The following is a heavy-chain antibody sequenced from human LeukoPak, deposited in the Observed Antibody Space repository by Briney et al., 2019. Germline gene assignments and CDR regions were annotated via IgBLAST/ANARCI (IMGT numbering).Heavy chain of an antibody. CDR2: VRYDGSNK. D-gene: IGHD4-11*01. J-gene: IGHJ4*02. CDR1: GFAFSAYA. V-gene: IGHV3-30*02. Sequence: GGSLRLSCAASGFAFSAYAMHWVRQVPGKGLEFVAFVRYDGSNKYYLDSVKGRFTISRDNSKNTLYLQMSTLRPEDTALYYCARDFQQSLDHWGQGTLVTVSS. CDR3: ARDFQQSLDH.